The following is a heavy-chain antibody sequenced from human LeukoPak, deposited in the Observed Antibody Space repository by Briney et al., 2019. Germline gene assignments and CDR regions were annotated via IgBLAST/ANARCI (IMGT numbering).Heavy chain of an antibody. CDR3: ARRRATALKGWFDP. Sequence: PSETLSLTCAVYGGSFSGYYWSWIRQPPGKGLEWIGEINHSGSTNYNPSLKSRVTISVDTSKNQFPLKLSSVTAADTAVYYCARRRATALKGWFDPWGQGTLVTVSS. CDR2: INHSGST. V-gene: IGHV4-34*01. CDR1: GGSFSGYY. D-gene: IGHD5-12*01. J-gene: IGHJ5*02.